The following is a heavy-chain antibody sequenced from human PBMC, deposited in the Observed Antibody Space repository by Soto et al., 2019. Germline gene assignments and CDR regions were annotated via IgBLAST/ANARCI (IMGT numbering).Heavy chain of an antibody. CDR3: ARHEGQSWDDAFDI. Sequence: PSETLSLTCTVSGGSISSYYWSWIRQPPGKGLEWIGYIYYSGSTNYNPSLKSRVTISVDTSKNQFSLKLSSVTAADTAVYYCARHEGQSWDDAFDIWGQGTMVTVSS. CDR1: GGSISSYY. J-gene: IGHJ3*02. V-gene: IGHV4-59*08. CDR2: IYYSGST. D-gene: IGHD6-13*01.